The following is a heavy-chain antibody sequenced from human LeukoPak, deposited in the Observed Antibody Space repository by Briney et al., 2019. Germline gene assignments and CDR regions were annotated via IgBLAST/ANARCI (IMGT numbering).Heavy chain of an antibody. CDR2: IYHSGST. CDR3: SRESGPFSPFGF. J-gene: IGHJ4*02. CDR1: GDSISSSNW. Sequence: PSETLSLTCAVSGDSISSSNWWSWVRPPPGKGLEWIGEIYHSGSTNYNPSLKSRVTISVDKSKNQFSLKLSSVTAADTAVYYCSRESGPFSPFGFWGQGSLVCVHS. V-gene: IGHV4-4*02. D-gene: IGHD1-26*01.